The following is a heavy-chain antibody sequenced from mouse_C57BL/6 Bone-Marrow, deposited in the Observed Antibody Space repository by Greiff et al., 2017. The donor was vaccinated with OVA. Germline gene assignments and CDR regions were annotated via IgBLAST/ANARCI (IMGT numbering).Heavy chain of an antibody. CDR3: AREVYDYDGFAY. V-gene: IGHV1-61*01. Sequence: QVQLKQSGAELVRPGSSVKLSCKASGYTFTSYWMDWVKQRPGQGLEWIGNIYPSDSETHYNQKFKDKATLTVDKSSSTAYMQLSSLTSEDSAVYYCAREVYDYDGFAYWGQGTLVTVSA. CDR1: GYTFTSYW. CDR2: IYPSDSET. D-gene: IGHD2-4*01. J-gene: IGHJ3*01.